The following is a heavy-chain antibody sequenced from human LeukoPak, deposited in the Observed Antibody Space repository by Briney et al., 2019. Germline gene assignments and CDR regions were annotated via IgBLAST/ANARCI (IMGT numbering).Heavy chain of an antibody. D-gene: IGHD3-22*01. Sequence: GGSLRLSCAASGFTFSSYAMSWVRQAPGKRLEWVSAISGSGGSTYYADSVKGRFTISRDNSKNTLYLQMNSLRAEDTAIYYCARRHDSSGYYRKGNFDYWGQGTLVTVSS. V-gene: IGHV3-23*01. CDR1: GFTFSSYA. CDR2: ISGSGGST. CDR3: ARRHDSSGYYRKGNFDY. J-gene: IGHJ4*02.